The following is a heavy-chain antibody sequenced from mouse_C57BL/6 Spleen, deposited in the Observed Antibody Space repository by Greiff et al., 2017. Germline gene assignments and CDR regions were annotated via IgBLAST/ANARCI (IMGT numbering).Heavy chain of an antibody. J-gene: IGHJ3*01. D-gene: IGHD1-1*01. CDR2: IDPSDSET. V-gene: IGHV1-52*01. CDR1: GYTFTSYW. CDR3: AREGDGSSSFAY. Sequence: QVQLKQPGAELVRPGSSVKLSCKASGYTFTSYWMHWVKQRPIQGLEWIGNIDPSDSETHYNQKFKDKATLTVDKSSSTAYMQLSSLTSEDSAVYYCAREGDGSSSFAYWGQGTLVTVSA.